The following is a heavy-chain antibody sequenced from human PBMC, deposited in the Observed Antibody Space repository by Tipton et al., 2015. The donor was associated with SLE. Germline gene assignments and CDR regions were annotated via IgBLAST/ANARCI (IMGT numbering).Heavy chain of an antibody. V-gene: IGHV4-39*07. Sequence: GLVKPSETLSLTCTVSGGTISSDPYYWGWIRQPPGKGLEWIGSIYYSGSTYYNPSLKSRVTISVDTSKNQFSLKLSSVTAADTAVYYCARHQPDDAFDIWGQGTMVTVSS. J-gene: IGHJ3*02. CDR1: GGTISSDPYY. CDR3: ARHQPDDAFDI. CDR2: IYYSGST.